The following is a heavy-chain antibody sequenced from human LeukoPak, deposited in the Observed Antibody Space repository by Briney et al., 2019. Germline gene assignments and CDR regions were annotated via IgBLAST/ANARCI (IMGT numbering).Heavy chain of an antibody. D-gene: IGHD3-9*01. J-gene: IGHJ4*02. Sequence: SETLSLTCTVSGGSISSYYWSWIRQPAGKGLEWIGRIYTSGSTNYNPSLKSRVTMSVDTSKNQFSLKLSSVTAADTAVYYCARHASVDGIWPRPLDYWGQGSQVTVSS. CDR1: GGSISSYY. V-gene: IGHV4-4*07. CDR2: IYTSGST. CDR3: ARHASVDGIWPRPLDY.